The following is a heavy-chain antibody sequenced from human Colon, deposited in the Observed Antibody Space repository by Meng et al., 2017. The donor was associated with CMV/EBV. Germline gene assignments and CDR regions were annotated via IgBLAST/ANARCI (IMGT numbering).Heavy chain of an antibody. D-gene: IGHD3-3*01. J-gene: IGHJ4*02. Sequence: FHLMQAGAEMREPGASVKVSCKASGYTFTGYLIHWVRQAPGQGLEWMGWINPYSGDTIYAQKFEVGVTMTRDASITTAYLELSSLKSDDTAVYYCGTFGGDFDYWGQGTLVTVSS. V-gene: IGHV1-2*02. CDR2: INPYSGDT. CDR1: GYTFTGYL. CDR3: GTFGGDFDY.